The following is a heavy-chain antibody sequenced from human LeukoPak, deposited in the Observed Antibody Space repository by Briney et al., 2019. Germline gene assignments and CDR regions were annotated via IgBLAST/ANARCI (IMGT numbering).Heavy chain of an antibody. J-gene: IGHJ4*02. CDR1: GGSISSGGYY. Sequence: ETLSLTCTVSGGSISSGGYYWSWIRQHPGKGLEWVANIKQDGSEKNYVDSVKGRFTISRDNAKDSLYLQMNSLRAEDTAVYYCAKDPRKLTGDESLDYWGQGTLVTVSS. CDR2: IKQDGSEK. CDR3: AKDPRKLTGDESLDY. D-gene: IGHD7-27*01. V-gene: IGHV3-7*03.